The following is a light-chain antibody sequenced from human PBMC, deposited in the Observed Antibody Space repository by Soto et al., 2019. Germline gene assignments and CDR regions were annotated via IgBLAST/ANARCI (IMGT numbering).Light chain of an antibody. CDR1: QSIATNS. J-gene: IGKJ4*01. CDR2: AAS. CDR3: QQYGGSPLT. Sequence: ENVLTQSPGTLSLSPGERVTLSCRASQSIATNSLAWYQQKPGQAPRLLIYAASSRAIGIPDRFSGSGSGTEFTLTISSLEPEDFAVYYCQQYGGSPLTFGGGTRVEIK. V-gene: IGKV3-20*01.